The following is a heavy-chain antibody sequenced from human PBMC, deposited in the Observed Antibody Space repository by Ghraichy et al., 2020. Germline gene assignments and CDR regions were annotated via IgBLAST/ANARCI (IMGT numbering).Heavy chain of an antibody. V-gene: IGHV3-48*02. D-gene: IGHD4-23*01. Sequence: GGSLRLSCVASGFSFSSYSMNWVRQAPGKGLEWVSHISSSSRTISYADSVKGRFTVSRDNAKNSLFLQMNSLRDEDTAVYYCARASRVVRFYYYDALDVWGQGTTVTVSS. CDR1: GFSFSSYS. J-gene: IGHJ6*02. CDR2: ISSSSRTI. CDR3: ARASRVVRFYYYDALDV.